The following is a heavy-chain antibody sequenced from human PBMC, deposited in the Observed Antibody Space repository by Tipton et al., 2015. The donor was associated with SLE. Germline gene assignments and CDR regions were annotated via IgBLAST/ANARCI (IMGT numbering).Heavy chain of an antibody. J-gene: IGHJ4*02. CDR2: IYYSGST. CDR3: ASYEIAAAFDY. CDR1: GGSISSSSYY. V-gene: IGHV4-39*07. Sequence: TLSLTCTVSGGSISSSSYYWGWIRQPPGKGLEWIGSIYYSGSTYYNPSLKSRVTISVDTSKNQFSLKLSSVTAADTAVYYCASYEIAAAFDYWGQGTLVTVSS. D-gene: IGHD6-13*01.